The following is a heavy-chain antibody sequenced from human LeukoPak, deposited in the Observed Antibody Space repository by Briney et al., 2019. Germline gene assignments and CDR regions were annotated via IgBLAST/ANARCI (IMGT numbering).Heavy chain of an antibody. J-gene: IGHJ4*02. Sequence: QPSETLSLTYTVSGYSISSGYYWGWIRQPPGKGLEWIGSIYYSGSTYYNPSLKSRVTISVDTSKNQFSLKLSSVTAADTAVYYCARGQRGFSIVDTATLGFDYWGQGTLVTVSS. CDR2: IYYSGST. V-gene: IGHV4-38-2*02. CDR3: ARGQRGFSIVDTATLGFDY. D-gene: IGHD5-18*01. CDR1: GYSISSGYY.